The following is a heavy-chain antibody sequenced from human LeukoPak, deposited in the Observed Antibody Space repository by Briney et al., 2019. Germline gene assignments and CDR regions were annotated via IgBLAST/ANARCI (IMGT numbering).Heavy chain of an antibody. CDR1: GYTFTSYY. Sequence: ASVKVSCMASGYTFTSYYMHWVRQAPGQGLEGMGIINPSGGSTSYAQKFQGRVTMTRDTSTSTVYMELSSLRSEDTAAYYCARGFPGGEWELLIGFDYWGQGTLVTVSS. V-gene: IGHV1-46*01. CDR2: INPSGGST. CDR3: ARGFPGGEWELLIGFDY. D-gene: IGHD1-26*01. J-gene: IGHJ4*02.